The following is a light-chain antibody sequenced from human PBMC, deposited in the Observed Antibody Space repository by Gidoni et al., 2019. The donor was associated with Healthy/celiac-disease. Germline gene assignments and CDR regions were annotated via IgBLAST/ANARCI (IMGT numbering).Light chain of an antibody. Sequence: QSALTHPASVSGSPGQSITISCTGTSSDVGSYNLVPWYQQHPGKAPKLMIYEGSKRPSGVSNRFSGSKSGNTASLTISGLQAEDEADYYCCSYAGTLFGGGTKLTVL. CDR2: EGS. J-gene: IGLJ2*01. CDR3: CSYAGTL. V-gene: IGLV2-23*01. CDR1: SSDVGSYNL.